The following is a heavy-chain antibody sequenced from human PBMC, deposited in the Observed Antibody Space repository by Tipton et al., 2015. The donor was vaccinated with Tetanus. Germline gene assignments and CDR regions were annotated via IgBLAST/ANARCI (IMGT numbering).Heavy chain of an antibody. CDR3: VRGNGGNCCHVDS. CDR1: GGSITSRSSY. CDR2: FYYGGRS. D-gene: IGHD2-15*01. J-gene: IGHJ4*02. Sequence: TLSLTCSVSGGSITSRSSYWGWIRQPPGKGLEWIATFYYGGRSYFNPSLKSRISTSVDTSRNQFSLKLTSVTAADTAMYYCVRGNGGNCCHVDSWGRGTLVTVSS. V-gene: IGHV4-39*07.